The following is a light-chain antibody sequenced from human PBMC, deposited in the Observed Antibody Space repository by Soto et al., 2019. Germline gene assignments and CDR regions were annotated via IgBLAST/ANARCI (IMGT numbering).Light chain of an antibody. CDR1: RSVLYSSNNKNY. Sequence: DIVMTQSPDSLAVSLGEMASINCKSSRSVLYSSNNKNYLAWYQQKPGKPPKXLIYRASTRQSGVPERFSGSGSGTDFTLTISSLQAEDVAVYYCQQYYTTPWTFGQGTKVDIK. CDR3: QQYYTTPWT. J-gene: IGKJ1*01. CDR2: RAS. V-gene: IGKV4-1*01.